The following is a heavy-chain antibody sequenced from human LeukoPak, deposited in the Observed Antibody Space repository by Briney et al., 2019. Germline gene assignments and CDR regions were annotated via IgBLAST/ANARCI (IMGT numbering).Heavy chain of an antibody. Sequence: GGSLRLSCAAPGFTFSDYRMSWVRQAPGKGLEWVANIKYHGSDEHYVDSVRGRFTISRDNAKNSLFLQMNSLRAEDTAVYYCARIGGSGTYWDYWGQGTLVTVSS. D-gene: IGHD3-10*01. J-gene: IGHJ4*02. CDR1: GFTFSDYR. CDR3: ARIGGSGTYWDY. CDR2: IKYHGSDE. V-gene: IGHV3-7*01.